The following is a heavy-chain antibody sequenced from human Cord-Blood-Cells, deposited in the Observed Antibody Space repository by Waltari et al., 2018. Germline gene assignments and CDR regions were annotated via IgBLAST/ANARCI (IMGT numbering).Heavy chain of an antibody. J-gene: IGHJ6*02. D-gene: IGHD3-16*01. CDR2: INHSGST. CDR3: ARGTNYDYIWGTPYYGMDV. Sequence: AGLLKPSETLSLTCAVYGGSFSGYYWSWIRQPPGKWLEWIGEINHSGSTNYNPSLKSRVTISVDTSKNQFSLKLSSVTAADTAVYYCARGTNYDYIWGTPYYGMDVWGQGTTVTVSS. V-gene: IGHV4-34*01. CDR1: GGSFSGYY.